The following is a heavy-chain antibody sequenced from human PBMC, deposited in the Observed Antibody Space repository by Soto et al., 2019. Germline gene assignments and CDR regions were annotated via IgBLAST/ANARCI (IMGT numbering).Heavy chain of an antibody. CDR2: IWYDGGDK. CDR1: GFTFNTYG. V-gene: IGHV3-33*01. CDR3: ARDSYYDTSGRHTGVGGFDY. D-gene: IGHD3-22*01. Sequence: GGSLRLSCAASGFTFNTYGMHWVRQAPGKGLEWVAFIWYDGGDKYYADSVKGRFTISRDNSKNTLFLQLNSLRAEDTAVYFCARDSYYDTSGRHTGVGGFDYWGPGTLVTVS. J-gene: IGHJ4*02.